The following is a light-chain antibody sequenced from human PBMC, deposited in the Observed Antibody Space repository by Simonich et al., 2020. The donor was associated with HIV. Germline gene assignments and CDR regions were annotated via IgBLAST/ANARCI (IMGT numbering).Light chain of an antibody. V-gene: IGKV3D-20*02. J-gene: IGKJ4*01. CDR3: QQRSNWPLT. Sequence: EIVLTQSPATLSLSPGERATLSCRASQSVSSSYLAWYQQKRGLAPRLLIYDASCRATGIPDRFSGSGSGTDFTLTISSLEPEDFAVYYCQQRSNWPLTFGGGTKVEIK. CDR2: DAS. CDR1: QSVSSSY.